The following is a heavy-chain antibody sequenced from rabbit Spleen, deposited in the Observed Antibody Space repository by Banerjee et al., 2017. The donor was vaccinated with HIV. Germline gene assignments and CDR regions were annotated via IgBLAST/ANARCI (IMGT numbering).Heavy chain of an antibody. CDR3: ARDTSSVFSIYGMDL. J-gene: IGHJ6*01. Sequence: QEQLEESGGGLVQPEGSLTLTCKASGFDFGSNAMCWVRQAPGKGPVWIACIVNGYGSTYNASWVNGRFTISRSTSLLTVTLQVTSLTAADTAFYFSARDTSSVFSIYGMDLWGPGTLVTVS. CDR1: GFDFGSNA. D-gene: IGHD1-1*01. CDR2: IVNGYGST. V-gene: IGHV1S47*01.